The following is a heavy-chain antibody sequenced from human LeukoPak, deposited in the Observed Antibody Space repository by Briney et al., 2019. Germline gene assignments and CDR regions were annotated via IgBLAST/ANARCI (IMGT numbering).Heavy chain of an antibody. CDR3: AKRSAWSLFDP. D-gene: IGHD6-19*01. J-gene: IGHJ5*02. V-gene: IGHV3-7*03. Sequence: GSLRLSCAASGFTFGTYAMSWVRQAPGKGLEWVANIKQDETEKYYADSVKGRFTVSRDNAKNSMYLQMDSLRVEDTAMYYCAKRSAWSLFDPWGQGTLVTVSS. CDR1: GFTFGTYA. CDR2: IKQDETEK.